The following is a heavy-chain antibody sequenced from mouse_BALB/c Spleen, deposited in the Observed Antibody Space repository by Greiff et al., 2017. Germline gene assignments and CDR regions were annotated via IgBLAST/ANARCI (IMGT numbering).Heavy chain of an antibody. J-gene: IGHJ2*01. D-gene: IGHD4-1*01. CDR3: ARYEGDTGTDYFDY. CDR2: ISYSGST. V-gene: IGHV3-8*02. Sequence: EVQLQESGPSLVKPSQTLSLTCSVTGDSITSGYWNWIRKFPGNKLEYMGYISYSGSTYYNPSLKSRISITRDTSKNQYYLQLNSVTTEDTATYYCARYEGDTGTDYFDYWGQGTTLTVSS. CDR1: GDSITSGY.